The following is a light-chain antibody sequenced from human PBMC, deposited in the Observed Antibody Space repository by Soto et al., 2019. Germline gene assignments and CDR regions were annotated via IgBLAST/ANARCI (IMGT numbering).Light chain of an antibody. CDR2: YDD. V-gene: IGLV1-36*01. Sequence: QSVLTQPPPVSAAPRQRVTISCSGSTPNIGNNAVNWYQLLPGKAPKLLIYYDDLLPSGVSDRFSGSKSGTSASLAISGLQSEDEADYFCSAWDDSLNGPVFGGGTKLTVL. CDR3: SAWDDSLNGPV. CDR1: TPNIGNNA. J-gene: IGLJ2*01.